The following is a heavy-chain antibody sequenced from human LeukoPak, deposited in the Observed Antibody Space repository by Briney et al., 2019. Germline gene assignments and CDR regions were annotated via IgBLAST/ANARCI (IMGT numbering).Heavy chain of an antibody. V-gene: IGHV4-34*01. D-gene: IGHD6-19*01. J-gene: IGHJ4*02. Sequence: SETLSLTCAVYGGTFSGYYWSWIRQPPGKGLEWIGEINHSGNTNYNPSLKSRVTISIDTSKNQFSLKLSSVTAADTAIYYCARPFHRFSSGWHFDYWGQGILVTVSS. CDR1: GGTFSGYY. CDR2: INHSGNT. CDR3: ARPFHRFSSGWHFDY.